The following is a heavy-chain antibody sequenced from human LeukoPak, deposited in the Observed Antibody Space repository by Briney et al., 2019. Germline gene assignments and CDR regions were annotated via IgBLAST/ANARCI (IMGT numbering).Heavy chain of an antibody. CDR1: GDSISSISSY. CDR3: ARGFRGSREYYYGSGRLNHYYYMDV. V-gene: IGHV4-39*07. Sequence: SETLSLTCSVSGDSISSISSYWSWIRQPPGKGLDWIGEINHSGSTNYNPSLKSRVTISVDTSRNQFSLKLSSVTAADTAVYYCARGFRGSREYYYGSGRLNHYYYMDVWGKGTTVTISS. CDR2: INHSGST. D-gene: IGHD3-10*01. J-gene: IGHJ6*03.